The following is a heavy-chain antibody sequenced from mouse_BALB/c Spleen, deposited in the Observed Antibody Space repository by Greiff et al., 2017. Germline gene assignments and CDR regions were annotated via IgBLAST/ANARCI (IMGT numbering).Heavy chain of an antibody. Sequence: EVQLQESGAELVKPGASVKLSCTASGFNIKDTYMHWVKQRPEQGLEWIGRIDPANGNTKYDPKFQGKATITADTSSNTAYLQLSSLTSEDTAVYYCARRLGDWYFDVWGAGTTVTVSS. CDR1: GFNIKDTY. V-gene: IGHV14-3*02. CDR3: ARRLGDWYFDV. CDR2: IDPANGNT. D-gene: IGHD4-1*01. J-gene: IGHJ1*01.